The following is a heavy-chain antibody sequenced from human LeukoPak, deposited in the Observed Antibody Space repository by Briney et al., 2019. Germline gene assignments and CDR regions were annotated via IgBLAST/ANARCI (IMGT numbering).Heavy chain of an antibody. J-gene: IGHJ4*02. V-gene: IGHV3-33*01. Sequence: GGSLRLSCAASGFTFSSYGMHWVRQAPGKGLEWVSVIWDDGSNKYYADSVKGRFTISRDNSKNTLYLQMNSLRAEDTAVYYCATDTDYGDYVFDFDYWGQGTLVTVSS. CDR1: GFTFSSYG. CDR3: ATDTDYGDYVFDFDY. D-gene: IGHD4-17*01. CDR2: IWDDGSNK.